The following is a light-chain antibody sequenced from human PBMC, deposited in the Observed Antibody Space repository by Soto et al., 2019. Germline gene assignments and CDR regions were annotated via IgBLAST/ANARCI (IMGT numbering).Light chain of an antibody. Sequence: EIVLTQSPGTLSLSPGERATLSCRASQSFSSSYLAWYQQKPGKAPRLLIYAASSRATGIPDRFSGSGSGTDFTLTISSLEPEDFAVDYCQPYGSALFTFGPGTKVDVK. V-gene: IGKV3-20*01. CDR3: QPYGSALFT. CDR1: QSFSSSY. CDR2: AAS. J-gene: IGKJ3*01.